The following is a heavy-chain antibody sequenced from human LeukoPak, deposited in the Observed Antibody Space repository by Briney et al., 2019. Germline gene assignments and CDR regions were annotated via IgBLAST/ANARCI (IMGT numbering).Heavy chain of an antibody. CDR2: INSDGSTT. J-gene: IGHJ3*02. V-gene: IGHV3-74*01. D-gene: IGHD3-22*01. CDR3: AREDYYDSFDI. CDR1: GFTFSSHW. Sequence: PGGSLRLSCAASGFTFSSHWMHWVRQAPGKGLVWVSRINSDGSTTSYADSVKGRFTISRENAKNTLYLQMNSLRAEDTALYYCAREDYYDSFDIWGQGTMVTVSS.